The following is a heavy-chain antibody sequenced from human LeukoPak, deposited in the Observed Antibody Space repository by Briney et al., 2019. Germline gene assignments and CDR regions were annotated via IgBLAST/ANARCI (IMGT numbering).Heavy chain of an antibody. J-gene: IGHJ4*02. CDR2: INRGGHNT. D-gene: IGHD3-16*01. CDR3: AIGIDGAFNS. CDR1: GFTFSGYS. V-gene: IGHV3-23*01. Sequence: GGSLRLSCEASGFTFSGYSMIWVRQAPGKGLEWVSEINRGGHNTYYTDTVKGRFTTSRDNSKNTLFLQMTSLRTEDTAIYYCAIGIDGAFNSWGQGTLVTVSS.